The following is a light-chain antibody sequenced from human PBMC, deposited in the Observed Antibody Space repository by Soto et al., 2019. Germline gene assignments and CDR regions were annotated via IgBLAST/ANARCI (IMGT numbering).Light chain of an antibody. J-gene: IGLJ3*02. CDR1: SSDVGGYNY. V-gene: IGLV2-14*01. CDR2: DVS. CDR3: SSYTSSSPLV. Sequence: QSALTQPASVSGSPGQSITISCTGTSSDVGGYNYVSWYQQPPGKAPKLMIYDVSNRPSGVSIRFSGSKSGNTASLTSSGLQAEDEADYYCSSYTSSSPLVFGGGTKLTVL.